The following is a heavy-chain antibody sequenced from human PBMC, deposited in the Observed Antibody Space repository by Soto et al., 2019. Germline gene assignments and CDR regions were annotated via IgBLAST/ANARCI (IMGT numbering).Heavy chain of an antibody. J-gene: IGHJ3*02. Sequence: EVQLLESGGGLVQPGGSLSLSCAASGFTFSTYAMSWVGQAPGKGLEWVSAISGSGGSTYYADSVKGRFTISRDNSKNTLYLQMNSLRVEDTAVYYCAKVLISGVVRTSAFDIWGQGTMVTVSS. CDR2: ISGSGGST. CDR1: GFTFSTYA. D-gene: IGHD3-3*01. CDR3: AKVLISGVVRTSAFDI. V-gene: IGHV3-23*01.